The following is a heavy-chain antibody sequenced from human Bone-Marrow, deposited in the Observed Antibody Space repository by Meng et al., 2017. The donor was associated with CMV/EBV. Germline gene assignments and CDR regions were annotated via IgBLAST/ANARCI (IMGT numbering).Heavy chain of an antibody. CDR3: AAWGAGVWDDQYNGPRFDAFDI. D-gene: IGHD3-16*01. CDR1: GFTFTSSA. J-gene: IGHJ3*02. V-gene: IGHV1-58*01. Sequence: SVKVSCKASGFTFTSSAVKWVRQARGQRLEWIGWIVVGSGNTTYAQKFQERVTISSDMSTSTAYMKLSSLRSEDTAVYYCAAWGAGVWDDQYNGPRFDAFDIWGQGTMVTFSS. CDR2: IVVGSGNT.